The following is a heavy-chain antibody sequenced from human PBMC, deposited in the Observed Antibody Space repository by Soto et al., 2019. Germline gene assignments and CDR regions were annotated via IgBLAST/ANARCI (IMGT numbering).Heavy chain of an antibody. CDR1: GFTFSSYA. D-gene: IGHD1-26*01. CDR3: AKQKWELLGPFDY. CDR2: ISGSGGST. J-gene: IGHJ4*02. Sequence: EVQQLESGGGLVQPGGSLRLSCAASGFTFSSYAMSWVRQAPGKGLEWVSAISGSGGSTYYADSVKGRFTISRDNSKNTLYLQMNSLRAEDTAVYYCAKQKWELLGPFDYWGQGTLVTVSS. V-gene: IGHV3-23*01.